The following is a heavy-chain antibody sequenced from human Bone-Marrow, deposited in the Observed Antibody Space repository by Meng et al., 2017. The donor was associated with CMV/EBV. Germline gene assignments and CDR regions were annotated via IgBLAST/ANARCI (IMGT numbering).Heavy chain of an antibody. CDR2: MNPNSGNT. CDR3: ARGPQSYYDFWSGYSTVYYFDY. J-gene: IGHJ4*02. D-gene: IGHD3-3*01. V-gene: IGHV1-8*03. Sequence: ASVKVSCKASGYTFTSYDINWVRQATGQGLEWMGWMNPNSGNTGYAQKFQGRVTITRNTSISTAYMELSSLRSEDTAVCYCARGPQSYYDFWSGYSTVYYFDYWGQGTLVTVSS. CDR1: GYTFTSYD.